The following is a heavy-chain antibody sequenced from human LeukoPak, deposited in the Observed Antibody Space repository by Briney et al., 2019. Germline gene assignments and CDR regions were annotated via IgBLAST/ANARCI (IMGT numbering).Heavy chain of an antibody. V-gene: IGHV4-34*01. Sequence: SETLSLTCAVYGGSFSGYYWSWIRQPPGKGLEWIGEINHSGSTNYNPSLKSRVTISVGTSKNQFSLKLSSVTAADTAVYYCARGLDDYVWGSYRKFDYWGQGTLVTVSS. J-gene: IGHJ4*02. CDR1: GGSFSGYY. CDR3: ARGLDDYVWGSYRKFDY. D-gene: IGHD3-16*02. CDR2: INHSGST.